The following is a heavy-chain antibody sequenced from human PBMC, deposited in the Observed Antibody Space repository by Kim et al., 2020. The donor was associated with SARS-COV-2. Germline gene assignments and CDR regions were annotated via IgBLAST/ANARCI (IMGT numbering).Heavy chain of an antibody. CDR2: INHSGST. CDR3: ARGRIADDY. Sequence: SETLSLTCAVYGGSFSGYYWSWIRQPPGKGLEWIGEINHSGSTNYNPSLKSRVTISVDTSKNRFSLKLSSVTAADTAVYYCARGRIADDYWGQGTLVTVSS. D-gene: IGHD6-13*01. V-gene: IGHV4-34*01. CDR1: GGSFSGYY. J-gene: IGHJ4*02.